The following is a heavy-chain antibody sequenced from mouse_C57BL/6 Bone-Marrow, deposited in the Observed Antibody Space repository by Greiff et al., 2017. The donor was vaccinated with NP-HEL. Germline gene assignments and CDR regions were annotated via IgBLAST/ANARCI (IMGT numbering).Heavy chain of an antibody. CDR1: GFSLTSYG. V-gene: IGHV2-5*01. Sequence: QVQLQQSGPGLVQPSQSLSITCTVSGFSLTSYGVHWVRQSPGKGLEWLGVIWRGGSTDYNAAFMSKLSITKDNSKSQVFFKMNSLQADDTAIYYCAKSLYGNYPYYAMDYWGQGTSVTVSS. CDR3: AKSLYGNYPYYAMDY. CDR2: IWRGGST. J-gene: IGHJ4*01. D-gene: IGHD2-1*01.